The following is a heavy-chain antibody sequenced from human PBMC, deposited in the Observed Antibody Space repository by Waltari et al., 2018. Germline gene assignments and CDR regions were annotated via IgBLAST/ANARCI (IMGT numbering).Heavy chain of an antibody. D-gene: IGHD3-10*01. CDR2: IYSGGSST. CDR3: AKEGTMVQGVITLPDY. CDR1: GFTFSSYA. J-gene: IGHJ4*02. Sequence: EVQLLESGGGLVQPGGSLRLSCAASGFTFSSYAMSWVRPAPGKGLEWVSVIYSGGSSTYYADSVKGRFTISRDNSKNTLYLQMNSLRAEDTAVYYCAKEGTMVQGVITLPDYWGQGTLVTVSS. V-gene: IGHV3-23*03.